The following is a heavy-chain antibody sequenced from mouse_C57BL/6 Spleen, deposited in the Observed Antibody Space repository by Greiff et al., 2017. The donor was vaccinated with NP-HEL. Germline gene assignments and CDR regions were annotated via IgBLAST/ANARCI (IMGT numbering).Heavy chain of an antibody. CDR2: ISSGGDYI. D-gene: IGHD1-1*01. J-gene: IGHJ3*01. Sequence: EVKLVESGEGLVKPGGSLKLSCAASGFTFSSYAMSWVRQTPEKRLEWVAYISSGGDYIYYADTVKGRFTISRDNARNTLYLQMSSLKSEDTAMYYCTRDAIYYYGSSNDFFAYWGQGTLVTVSA. CDR1: GFTFSSYA. CDR3: TRDAIYYYGSSNDFFAY. V-gene: IGHV5-9-1*02.